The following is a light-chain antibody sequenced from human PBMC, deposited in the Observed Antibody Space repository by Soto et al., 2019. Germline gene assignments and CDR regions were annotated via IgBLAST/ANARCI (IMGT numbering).Light chain of an antibody. J-gene: IGLJ1*01. Sequence: QSVLTQPPSASGTPGQRVTISCSGSSSNIGSNYVYWYQQLPGTAPKLLIYSNNQRPSGVPDRFSGSKSGTSGYLAISGLRSEDEADYYCAAWDDSLSGYVFGTGTKLTVL. CDR3: AAWDDSLSGYV. CDR2: SNN. V-gene: IGLV1-47*02. CDR1: SSNIGSNY.